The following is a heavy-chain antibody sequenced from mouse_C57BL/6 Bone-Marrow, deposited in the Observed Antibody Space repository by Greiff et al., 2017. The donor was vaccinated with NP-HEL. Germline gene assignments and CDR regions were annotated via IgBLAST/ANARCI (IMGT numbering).Heavy chain of an antibody. Sequence: EVQLVESGGDLVKPGGSLKLSCAASGFNFSSYGMSWVRQTPDKRLEWVATISSGGSYTYYPDRVKGRFNIYRENTKNTLYLQMRSLKSEDTAMYYCARGRGLLRSLAWFAYWGQGTLVTVSA. J-gene: IGHJ3*01. CDR3: ARGRGLLRSLAWFAY. D-gene: IGHD1-1*01. V-gene: IGHV5-6*01. CDR2: ISSGGSYT. CDR1: GFNFSSYG.